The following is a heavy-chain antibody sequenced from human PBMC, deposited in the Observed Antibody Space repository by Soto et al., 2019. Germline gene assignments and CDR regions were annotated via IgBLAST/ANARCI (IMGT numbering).Heavy chain of an antibody. V-gene: IGHV4-61*01. CDR3: AREYSGSYYVLFDY. CDR2: IYYSGST. D-gene: IGHD1-26*01. Sequence: PSETLSLTCTVSGGSVSSGSYYWSWIRQPPGKRLGWIAYIYYSGSTNYNPSLKSRVTISVDTSKNQFSLKLSPVTAADTAVYYCAREYSGSYYVLFDYWGQGALVTVSS. CDR1: GGSVSSGSYY. J-gene: IGHJ4*02.